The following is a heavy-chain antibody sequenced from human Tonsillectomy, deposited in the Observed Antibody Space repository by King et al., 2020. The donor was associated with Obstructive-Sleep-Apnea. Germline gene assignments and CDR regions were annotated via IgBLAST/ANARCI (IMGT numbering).Heavy chain of an antibody. CDR3: ARSDRVIAMGLFDY. Sequence: QLQESGPGLVKPSETLSLTCTVSGGSISSSSYWGWIRQPPGKGLEWIGHIYYRGSTYYNPSLKSRVTISVDTSKNHFSLELNSVTAADTAVYYCARSDRVIAMGLFDYWGQGTLVTVSS. J-gene: IGHJ4*02. CDR1: GGSISSSSY. V-gene: IGHV4-39*07. D-gene: IGHD5-18*01. CDR2: IYYRGST.